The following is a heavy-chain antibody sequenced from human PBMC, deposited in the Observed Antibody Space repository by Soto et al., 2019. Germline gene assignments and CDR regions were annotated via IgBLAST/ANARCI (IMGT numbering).Heavy chain of an antibody. D-gene: IGHD2-21*01. J-gene: IGHJ4*02. CDR2: IYYSGSS. V-gene: IGHV4-39*01. Sequence: QLQLQESGPGLVKPSETLSLTCTVSGGSISSSSYYWGWIRQPPGKGLEWIGSIYYSGSSYYHPYIKSVVIIAADTTKNQFSPKLRSVAAADTAVYYCARQRMATVVIGGNFDAGTQATPVTVTP. CDR1: GGSISSSSYY. CDR3: ARQRMATVVIGGNFDA.